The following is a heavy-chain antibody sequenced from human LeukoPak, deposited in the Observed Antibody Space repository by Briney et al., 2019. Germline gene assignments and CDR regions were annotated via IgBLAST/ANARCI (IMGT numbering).Heavy chain of an antibody. CDR3: AKDLWGWSGMDV. Sequence: GGSLRLSCAASGFTFSSNAMCWVRQAPGKGLEWVSGFGGDGKTYYADSVKGRFTISRDNSKNMLYLQMNSLRDEDTALYYCAKDLWGWSGMDVWGQGTTVTVS. J-gene: IGHJ6*02. V-gene: IGHV3-23*01. CDR1: GFTFSSNA. CDR2: FGGDGKT. D-gene: IGHD6-19*01.